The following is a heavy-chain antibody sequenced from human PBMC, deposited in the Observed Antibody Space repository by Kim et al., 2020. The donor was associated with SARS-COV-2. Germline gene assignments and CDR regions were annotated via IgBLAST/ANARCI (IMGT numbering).Heavy chain of an antibody. CDR3: AMDTAMRGLYYYGMDV. V-gene: IGHV1-3*01. J-gene: IGHJ6*02. CDR2: INAGNGNT. D-gene: IGHD5-18*01. CDR1: GYTFTSYA. Sequence: ASVKVSCKASGYTFTSYAMHWVRQAPGQRLEWMGWINAGNGNTKYSQKFQGRVTITRDTSASTAYMELSSLRSEDTAVYYCAMDTAMRGLYYYGMDVWGQGTTVTVSS.